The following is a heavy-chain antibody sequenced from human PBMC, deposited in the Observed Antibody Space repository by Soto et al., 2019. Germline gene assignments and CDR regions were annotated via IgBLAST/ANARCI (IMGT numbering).Heavy chain of an antibody. CDR2: IIPIFGTA. CDR1: GGTFSSYA. J-gene: IGHJ6*02. CDR3: ARCGRGYSGYDSDYYYGMDV. Sequence: SVKVSCKASGGTFSSYAISWVRQAPGQGLEWMGGIIPIFGTANYAQKFQGRVTITADKSTSTAYMELSSLRSEDTAVYYCARCGRGYSGYDSDYYYGMDVWGQGTTVTVSS. V-gene: IGHV1-69*06. D-gene: IGHD5-12*01.